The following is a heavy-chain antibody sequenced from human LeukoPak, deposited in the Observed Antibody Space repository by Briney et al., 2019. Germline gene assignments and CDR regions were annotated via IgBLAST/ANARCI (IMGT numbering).Heavy chain of an antibody. Sequence: GGSLRLSCAASGFTFSSYWMHWVRQAPGKGLVWVSRINSDGSSTSYADSVKGRFTISRDNSKKTVYLQMNSLRTEDTAVYYCAKDRWLQGYFDYWGQGTLVTVSS. CDR2: INSDGSST. V-gene: IGHV3-74*01. CDR3: AKDRWLQGYFDY. CDR1: GFTFSSYW. D-gene: IGHD5-24*01. J-gene: IGHJ4*02.